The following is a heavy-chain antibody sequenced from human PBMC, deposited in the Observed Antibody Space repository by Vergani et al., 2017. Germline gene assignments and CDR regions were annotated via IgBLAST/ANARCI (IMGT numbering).Heavy chain of an antibody. V-gene: IGHV6-1*01. CDR3: AREWEQQLSN. CDR1: RHSVSSNSAA. Sequence: QVQLQQSGPGLVKPSPTLLLPCAISRHSVSSNSAAWPWIRQSPSRGLEWLGRTYYRSKWYNDYAVSVKSRITINPDTSKNQFSLQLNSVTPEDTAGYYCAREWEQQLSNWGQGTLVIVCS. D-gene: IGHD6-13*01. J-gene: IGHJ4*02. CDR2: TYYRSKWYN.